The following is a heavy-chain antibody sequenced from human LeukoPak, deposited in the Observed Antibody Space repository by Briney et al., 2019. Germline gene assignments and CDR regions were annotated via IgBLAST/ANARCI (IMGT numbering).Heavy chain of an antibody. D-gene: IGHD1-26*01. J-gene: IGHJ4*02. Sequence: PGRSLRLSCAPAGFTFSNHAVTWVRQPPRKWMEWVSAISGSDETTYYADSVKGRFTISRDNSKNTVYLQMNSLRAEDTAVYYCAKGEVVVGATFDYWGQGTLVTVCS. CDR2: ISGSDETT. CDR1: GFTFSNHA. CDR3: AKGEVVVGATFDY. V-gene: IGHV3-23*01.